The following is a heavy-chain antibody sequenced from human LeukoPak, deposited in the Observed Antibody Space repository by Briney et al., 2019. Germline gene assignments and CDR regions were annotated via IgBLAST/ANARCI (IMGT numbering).Heavy chain of an antibody. J-gene: IGHJ4*02. Sequence: SETLSLTCGVSGGSVINTNWWTWVRQPPGKGLERIGEVHLDGGTNYNPSLESLLTMSVDVSENQVSLKLTSVTAADTAVYYCAREGGFYRPLDYSGQGTLVTVSS. CDR3: AREGGFYRPLDY. V-gene: IGHV4-4*02. D-gene: IGHD3-3*01. CDR1: GGSVINTNW. CDR2: VHLDGGT.